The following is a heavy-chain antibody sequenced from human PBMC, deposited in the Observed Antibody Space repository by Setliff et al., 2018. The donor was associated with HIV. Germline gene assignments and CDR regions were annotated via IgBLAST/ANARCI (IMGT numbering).Heavy chain of an antibody. V-gene: IGHV5-51*01. D-gene: IGHD5-18*01. J-gene: IGHJ4*02. Sequence: GESLKISCKGSGYSFTSYWVGWVRQMPGKGLEWMGIIYPGDSDTRYSPSFQGQVTISADKSITTAYLQWSGLKASDTAMYYNARRRDDNYGSFDYWGQGTLVTVSS. CDR3: ARRRDDNYGSFDY. CDR1: GYSFTSYW. CDR2: IYPGDSDT.